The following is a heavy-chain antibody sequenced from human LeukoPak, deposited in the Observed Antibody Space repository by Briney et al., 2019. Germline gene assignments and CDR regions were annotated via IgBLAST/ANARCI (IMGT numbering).Heavy chain of an antibody. J-gene: IGHJ6*03. Sequence: GGSLRLSCAASGFTFSSYAMHWVRQAPGKGLEYVSAISSNGGSTYYANSVKGRFTISRDNSKNTLYLQMGSLRAEDMAVYYCARDHYQAVAGLDYYYYYYMDVWGKGTAVTVSS. CDR3: ARDHYQAVAGLDYYYYYYMDV. D-gene: IGHD6-19*01. CDR2: ISSNGGST. V-gene: IGHV3-64*01. CDR1: GFTFSSYA.